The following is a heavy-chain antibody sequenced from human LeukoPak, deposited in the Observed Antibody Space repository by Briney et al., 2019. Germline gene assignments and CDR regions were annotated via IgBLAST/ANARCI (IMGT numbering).Heavy chain of an antibody. CDR1: GGSISSSSYY. CDR3: ARAIVGATRATYFDY. CDR2: IYYSGST. Sequence: PSETLSLTCTVSGGSISSSSYYWGWIRQPPGTGLEWIGSIYYSGSTYYNPSLKSRVTISVDTSKNQFSLKLSSVTAADTAVYYCARAIVGATRATYFDYWGQGTLVTVSS. D-gene: IGHD1-26*01. J-gene: IGHJ4*02. V-gene: IGHV4-39*07.